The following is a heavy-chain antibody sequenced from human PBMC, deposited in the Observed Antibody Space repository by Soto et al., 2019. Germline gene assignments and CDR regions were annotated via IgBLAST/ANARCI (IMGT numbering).Heavy chain of an antibody. CDR1: GYTFTGYY. CDR2: INPNSGGT. CDR3: ARNGGIMITFGGVIVPSSYGMDV. D-gene: IGHD3-16*02. V-gene: IGHV1-2*02. J-gene: IGHJ6*02. Sequence: QVQLVQSGAEVKKPGASVKVSCKASGYTFTGYYMHWVRQAPGQGLEWMGWINPNSGGTNYAQKLQGRVTMTRDTSISTAYMELSRLRSDDTAVYYCARNGGIMITFGGVIVPSSYGMDVWGQGTTVTVSS.